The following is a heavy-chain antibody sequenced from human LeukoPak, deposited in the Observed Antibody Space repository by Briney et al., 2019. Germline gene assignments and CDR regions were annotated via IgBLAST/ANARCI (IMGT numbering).Heavy chain of an antibody. CDR1: GYSFTSYW. CDR2: IYPGDSDT. Sequence: GESLKISCKGSGYSFTSYWIGWVRQMPGKGLEWMGIIYPGDSDTRYSPSFQGQVTISADKSISTAYLQWSSLKASDTAMYYCARHAPPMLGYCSGGSCYGAIHAFDIWGQGTMVTVSS. J-gene: IGHJ3*02. CDR3: ARHAPPMLGYCSGGSCYGAIHAFDI. D-gene: IGHD2-15*01. V-gene: IGHV5-51*01.